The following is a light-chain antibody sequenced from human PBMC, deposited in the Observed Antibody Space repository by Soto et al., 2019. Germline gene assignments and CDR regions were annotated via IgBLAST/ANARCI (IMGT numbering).Light chain of an antibody. CDR3: QQYNTYSKT. CDR2: DAS. V-gene: IGKV1-5*01. Sequence: DIQMTQSPSTLSASVGDRLTITCRASQSISNWLAWYQQRPGKAPKLLIFDASSLESGVPSRFSGGGSGTEFNLTISRLQPDDFATYYCQQYNTYSKTFGQGTKVDIK. CDR1: QSISNW. J-gene: IGKJ1*01.